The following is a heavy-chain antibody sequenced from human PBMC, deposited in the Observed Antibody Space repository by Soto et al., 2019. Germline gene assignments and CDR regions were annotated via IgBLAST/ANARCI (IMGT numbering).Heavy chain of an antibody. Sequence: QVQLVQSGAEVKKPGASVKVSCKASGYTFTSYGISWVRQAPGQVLEWMGWISAYNGNTNYAQKLQGRVTMTTDTATSTAYMELRSLRSDDTAVYYCARDIVVVPAAQYCSGGSCLRAGFDYWGQGTLVTVSS. CDR2: ISAYNGNT. J-gene: IGHJ4*02. CDR1: GYTFTSYG. CDR3: ARDIVVVPAAQYCSGGSCLRAGFDY. D-gene: IGHD2-15*01. V-gene: IGHV1-18*04.